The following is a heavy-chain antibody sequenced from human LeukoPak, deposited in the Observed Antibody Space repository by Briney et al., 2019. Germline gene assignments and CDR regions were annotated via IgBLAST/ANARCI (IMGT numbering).Heavy chain of an antibody. CDR2: ISGSGGST. D-gene: IGHD6-13*01. Sequence: GGSLRLSCTASGFTFRNYAMTWVRQAPGKGLEFVSAISGSGGSTYYADSVKGRFTIARDNSNNTLYLQINSLRVEDTAVYYCAKGQSAGTRVFRWFDPWGQGTLVTVSS. J-gene: IGHJ5*02. CDR1: GFTFRNYA. CDR3: AKGQSAGTRVFRWFDP. V-gene: IGHV3-23*01.